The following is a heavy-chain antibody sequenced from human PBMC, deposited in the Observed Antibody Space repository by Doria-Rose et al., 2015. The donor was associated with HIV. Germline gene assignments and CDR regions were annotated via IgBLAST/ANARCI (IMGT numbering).Heavy chain of an antibody. V-gene: IGHV2-26*01. J-gene: IGHJ4*02. Sequence: QVALKESGPVLVKPTETLTLTCTASGVSLSSPGMGVSWIRQPPGKALEWLANIFSDDERSYKTSLKSRLTISRGTSKCQVVLTTTDMDPVDTATYYCARIKSSRWYHKYYFDFWGQGTLVIVSA. CDR1: GVSLSSPGMG. CDR2: IFSDDER. D-gene: IGHD6-13*01. CDR3: ARIKSSRWYHKYYFDF.